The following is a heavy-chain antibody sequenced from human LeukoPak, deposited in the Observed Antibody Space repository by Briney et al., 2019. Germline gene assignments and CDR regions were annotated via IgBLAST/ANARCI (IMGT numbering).Heavy chain of an antibody. D-gene: IGHD3-3*01. CDR3: ARHTTIFGVAIIDI. J-gene: IGHJ3*02. CDR1: GYTFTDYY. Sequence: ASVKVSCKASGYTFTDYYMHWLRQAPGQGLEWMGWMHPNSGGTNYAQNQGRVTMTRDTSISTAYMDLSSLRSDDTAVYYCARHTTIFGVAIIDIWGQGTMVTVSS. V-gene: IGHV1-2*02. CDR2: MHPNSGGT.